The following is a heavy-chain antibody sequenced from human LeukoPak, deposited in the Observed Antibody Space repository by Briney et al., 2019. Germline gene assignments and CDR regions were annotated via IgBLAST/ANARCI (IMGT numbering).Heavy chain of an antibody. D-gene: IGHD2-21*02. J-gene: IGHJ3*02. Sequence: SVKVSCKASGGTFSSYAISWVRQAPGQGLEWMGGIIPIFGTANYAQKFQGRVTITADKSTSTAYMELSSLRSEDTAVYYCARGKPGVVTAILRRSNNAFDIWGQGTMVTVSS. CDR2: IIPIFGTA. V-gene: IGHV1-69*06. CDR3: ARGKPGVVTAILRRSNNAFDI. CDR1: GGTFSSYA.